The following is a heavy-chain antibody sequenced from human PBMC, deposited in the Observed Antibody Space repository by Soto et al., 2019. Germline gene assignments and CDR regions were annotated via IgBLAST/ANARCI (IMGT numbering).Heavy chain of an antibody. J-gene: IGHJ5*02. V-gene: IGHV4-39*01. CDR3: ARLYGATNILTGYLGWFDP. D-gene: IGHD3-9*01. CDR2: IYYSGST. Sequence: SETLSLTCTVSGGSISSSSYYWGWIRQPPGKGLEWIGSIYYSGSTYYNPSLKSRVTISVDTSKNQFSLKLSSVTAADTAVYYCARLYGATNILTGYLGWFDPWGQGTLVTISS. CDR1: GGSISSSSYY.